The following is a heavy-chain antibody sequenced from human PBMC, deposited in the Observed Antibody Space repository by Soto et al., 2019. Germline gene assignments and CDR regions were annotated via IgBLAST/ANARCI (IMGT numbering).Heavy chain of an antibody. CDR3: ARAGVAVVPAASAFDI. D-gene: IGHD2-2*01. CDR1: GYTFTSYY. V-gene: IGHV1-46*03. Sequence: GASVKVSCKAPGYTFTSYYMHWVRQAPGQGLEWMGIINPSGGSTSYAQKFQGRVTMTRDTSTSTVYMELSSLRSEDTAVYYCARAGVAVVPAASAFDIWGQGTMVTVSS. CDR2: INPSGGST. J-gene: IGHJ3*02.